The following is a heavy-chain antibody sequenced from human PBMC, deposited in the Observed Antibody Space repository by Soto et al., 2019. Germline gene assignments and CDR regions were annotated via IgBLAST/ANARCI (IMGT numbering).Heavy chain of an antibody. CDR1: GGSISSSNW. J-gene: IGHJ6*02. CDR2: IYHSGST. CDR3: ARGVDGSLGSRYYGMDV. Sequence: SETLSLTCVVSGGSISSSNWWSWVRQPPGKGLEWIGEIYHSGSTNYNPSLKSRVTISVDKSKNQFSLKLSSVTAADTAVYYCARGVDGSLGSRYYGMDVWGQGTTVTVSS. V-gene: IGHV4-4*02. D-gene: IGHD7-27*01.